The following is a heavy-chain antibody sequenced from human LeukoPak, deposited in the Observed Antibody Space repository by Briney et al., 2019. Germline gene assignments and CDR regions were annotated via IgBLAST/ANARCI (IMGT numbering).Heavy chain of an antibody. D-gene: IGHD3-3*01. CDR1: GGSISSGGYY. CDR3: AAYDFWSGNWPFDY. CDR2: IYHSGST. Sequence: SETLSLSCTVSGGSISSGGYYWSWIRQPPGKGLEWIGYIYHSGSTYYNPSLKSRVTISVDRSKNQFSLKLSSVTAADTAVYYCAAYDFWSGNWPFDYWGQGTLVTVSS. J-gene: IGHJ4*02. V-gene: IGHV4-30-2*01.